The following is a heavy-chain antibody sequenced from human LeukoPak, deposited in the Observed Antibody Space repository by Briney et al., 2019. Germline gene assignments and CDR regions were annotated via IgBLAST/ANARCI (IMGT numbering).Heavy chain of an antibody. CDR2: IIPIFGTA. CDR1: GGTFSSYA. CDR3: ASGPRRRRTPHLDY. Sequence: SVKVSCKASGGTFSSYAISWVRQAPGQGLEWMGGIIPIFGTANYAQKFQGRVTITADESTSTAYMELSSLRSEGTAVYYCASGPRRRRTPHLDYWGQGPLVTVSS. J-gene: IGHJ4*02. V-gene: IGHV1-69*13. D-gene: IGHD2-15*01.